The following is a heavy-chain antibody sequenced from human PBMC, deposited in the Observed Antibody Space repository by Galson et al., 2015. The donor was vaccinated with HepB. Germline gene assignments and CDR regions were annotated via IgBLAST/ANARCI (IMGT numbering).Heavy chain of an antibody. Sequence: SVKVSCKASGYTFSSYYIHWVRQAPGQGLEWMGIINPSSGGTTYSQNFQGRVAMTRDTSTSTVYMELSSLRSEDTAVYYCARSRDRFDYWGQGTLVTVSS. CDR3: ARSRDRFDY. J-gene: IGHJ4*02. V-gene: IGHV1-46*01. CDR1: GYTFSSYY. D-gene: IGHD2-15*01. CDR2: INPSSGGT.